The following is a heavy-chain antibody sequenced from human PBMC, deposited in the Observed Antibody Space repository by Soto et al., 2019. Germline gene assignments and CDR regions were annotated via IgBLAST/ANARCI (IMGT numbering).Heavy chain of an antibody. CDR2: ISGSGGST. J-gene: IGHJ4*02. CDR1: GFTFSSYA. Sequence: GGSLRLACAASGFTFSSYAMSWVRQAPGKGLEWVSAISGSGGSTYYADSVKGRFTISRDNSKNTLYLQMNSLRAEDTAVYYCAKCPPAIFGVIPFDYWGQGTLVTVSS. CDR3: AKCPPAIFGVIPFDY. D-gene: IGHD3-3*02. V-gene: IGHV3-23*01.